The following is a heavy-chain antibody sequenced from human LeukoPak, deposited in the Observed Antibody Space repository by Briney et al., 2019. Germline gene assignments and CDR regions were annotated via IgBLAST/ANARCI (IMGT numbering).Heavy chain of an antibody. CDR3: ARQVRGVINPIDY. V-gene: IGHV4-39*01. Sequence: SETLSLTCTVSGGSISSSSYYWGWIRQPPGKGLEWIGSIYYSGSTYYNPSLKSRVTISVDTSKNQFSLKPSSVTAADTAEYYCARQVRGVINPIDYWGQGTLVTVSS. D-gene: IGHD3-10*01. CDR2: IYYSGST. CDR1: GGSISSSSYY. J-gene: IGHJ4*02.